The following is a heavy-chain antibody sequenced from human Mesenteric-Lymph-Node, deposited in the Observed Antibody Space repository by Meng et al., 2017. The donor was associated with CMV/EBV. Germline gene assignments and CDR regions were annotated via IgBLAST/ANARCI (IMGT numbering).Heavy chain of an antibody. V-gene: IGHV1-8*03. CDR1: GYTFTSYD. J-gene: IGHJ6*02. CDR2: MNPNSGNT. D-gene: IGHD1-14*01. Sequence: ASVKVSCKASGYTFTSYDINWVRQATGQGLEWMGWMNPNSGNTGYAQKFQGRVTITRNTSISTAYMELSSLRSEDTAVYYCARGYTTYYYYYGMDVWGQGTTVTVSS. CDR3: ARGYTTYYYYYGMDV.